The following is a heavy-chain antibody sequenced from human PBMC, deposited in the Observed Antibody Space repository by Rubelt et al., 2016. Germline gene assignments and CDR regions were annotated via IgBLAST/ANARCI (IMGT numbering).Heavy chain of an antibody. D-gene: IGHD6-13*01. CDR2: IYYSGST. J-gene: IGHJ5*02. CDR1: GGSISSYY. V-gene: IGHV4-59*12. CDR3: ARGFSPSSWYSYWFDP. Sequence: QVQLQQWGAGLLKPSETLSLTCTVSGGSISSYYWSWIRQPPGKGLEWIGYIYYSGSTNYNPSLKSRVTISVDTSKNQFSLKLSSVTAADTAVYYCARGFSPSSWYSYWFDPWGQGTLVTVSS.